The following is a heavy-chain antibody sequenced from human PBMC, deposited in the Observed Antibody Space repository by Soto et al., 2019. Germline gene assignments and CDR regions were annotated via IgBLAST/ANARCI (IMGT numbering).Heavy chain of an antibody. V-gene: IGHV3-30-3*01. CDR2: TSSDGSDK. J-gene: IGHJ4*02. CDR1: GFTLSSYT. CDR3: ARERSSAVAAPGY. D-gene: IGHD6-19*01. Sequence: QVQLVESGGGVVQPGRSLRLSCAASGFTLSSYTMYWVRQAPDKGLECVAATSSDGSDKYYADSVKGRFTISRDNSKNTLFLQMNSLRTEDTAVYYCARERSSAVAAPGYWGLGTLVTVST.